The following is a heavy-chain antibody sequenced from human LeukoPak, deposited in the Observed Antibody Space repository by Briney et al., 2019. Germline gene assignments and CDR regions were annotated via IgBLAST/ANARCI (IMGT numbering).Heavy chain of an antibody. D-gene: IGHD3-3*01. CDR3: ARDHYDFWSGYSRPDY. J-gene: IGHJ4*02. CDR2: INSDGSST. V-gene: IGHV3-74*01. CDR1: GFTFSSYW. Sequence: GGSLRLSCAASGFTFSSYWMRWVRQAPGKGLVWVSRINSDGSSTSYADSVKGRFTISRDNAKSTLYLQMNSLRAEDTAVYYCARDHYDFWSGYSRPDYWGQGTLVTVSS.